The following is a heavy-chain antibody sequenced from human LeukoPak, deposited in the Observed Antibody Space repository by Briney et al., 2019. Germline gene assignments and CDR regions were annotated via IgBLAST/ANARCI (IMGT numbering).Heavy chain of an antibody. CDR3: AKPYSSSWTNWYFDL. Sequence: GGSLRLSCTGSAFTFSSYAINWVRQAPGKGLEWVSAISGSGGTTYYADSVKGRFTISRDNSKNTLYLQMNSLRADDTAVYYCAKPYSSSWTNWYFDLWGRGTLVTVSS. CDR1: AFTFSSYA. D-gene: IGHD6-13*01. J-gene: IGHJ2*01. V-gene: IGHV3-23*01. CDR2: ISGSGGTT.